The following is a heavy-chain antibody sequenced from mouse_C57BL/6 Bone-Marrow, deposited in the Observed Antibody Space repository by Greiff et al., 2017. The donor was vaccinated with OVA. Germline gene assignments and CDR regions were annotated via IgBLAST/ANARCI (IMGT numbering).Heavy chain of an antibody. D-gene: IGHD1-1*01. CDR3: ARRGGITTVVAPYAMDY. V-gene: IGHV5-6*02. CDR2: ISSGGSYT. J-gene: IGHJ4*01. Sequence: EVMLVESGGDLVKPGGSLKLSCAASGFTFSSYGMSWVRQTPDKRLEWVATISSGGSYTYYPDSVKGRFTISRDNAKNTLYLQMSSLKSEDTAMYYCARRGGITTVVAPYAMDYWGQGTSVTVSS. CDR1: GFTFSSYG.